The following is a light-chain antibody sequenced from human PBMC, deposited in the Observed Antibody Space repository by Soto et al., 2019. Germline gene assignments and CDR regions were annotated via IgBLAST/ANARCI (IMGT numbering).Light chain of an antibody. V-gene: IGKV1-13*02. CDR1: QGISTT. CDR3: QQFNSYPLT. J-gene: IGKJ4*01. CDR2: DAS. Sequence: AIQLTQSPSSLSASVGDRVIITCRASQGISTTLAWYQQKPGKAPKLLIYDASSLEGGVPSRFSGSGSRTYFTLIISSLQPEDLATYYCQQFNSYPLTFGGGTKVEIK.